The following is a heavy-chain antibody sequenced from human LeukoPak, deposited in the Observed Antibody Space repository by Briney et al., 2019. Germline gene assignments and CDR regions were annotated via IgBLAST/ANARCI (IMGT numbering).Heavy chain of an antibody. CDR1: GFSPGFTFSTYA. Sequence: GGSLRLSCEASGFSPGFTFSTYAMSWVRQAPGRGLEWVSAISGSGGYTYYAASGQGRFTITRDNFKNTLYLQMNSLRAEDTAVYYCAKDDAGSYVSYFDYWGQGTLVTVSS. J-gene: IGHJ4*02. CDR2: ISGSGGYT. CDR3: AKDDAGSYVSYFDY. V-gene: IGHV3-23*01. D-gene: IGHD1-26*01.